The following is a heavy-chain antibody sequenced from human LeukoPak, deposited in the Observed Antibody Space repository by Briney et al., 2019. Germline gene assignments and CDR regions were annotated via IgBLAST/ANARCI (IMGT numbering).Heavy chain of an antibody. D-gene: IGHD4-11*01. CDR1: GFTFNRYA. CDR3: AKTTGPATTVTSSGYMDV. Sequence: GGSLRLSCAASGFTFNRYAMSWARQAPGKGLEWVSGISGIGGSRYYGDSVKGRFTISRDNSKNTLYLQVNNPRAEDSAVYYCAKTTGPATTVTSSGYMDVWGKGTTVTVSS. CDR2: ISGIGGSR. J-gene: IGHJ6*03. V-gene: IGHV3-23*01.